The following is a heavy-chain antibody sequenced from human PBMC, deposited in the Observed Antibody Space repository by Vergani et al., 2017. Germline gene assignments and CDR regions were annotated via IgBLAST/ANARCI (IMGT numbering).Heavy chain of an antibody. CDR1: GLTLSSYG. CDR3: AKGGVGADSRYYYMDV. CDR2: TRPHEDGA. D-gene: IGHD1-26*01. Sequence: QVQLVESGGGVVQPGGSMRLSCSASGLTLSSYGVHWVRQAPGRGLESVTFTRPHEDGAFYSASVRGRFTVSRDNSKNTVYVQMNNLKPEDTAVYYCAKGGVGADSRYYYMDVWGKGTTVTVSS. V-gene: IGHV3-30*02. J-gene: IGHJ6*03.